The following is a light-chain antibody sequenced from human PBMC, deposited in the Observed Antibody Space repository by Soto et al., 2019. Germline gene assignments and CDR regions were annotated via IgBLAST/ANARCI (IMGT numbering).Light chain of an antibody. J-gene: IGKJ3*01. CDR3: QQYHSYS. Sequence: DIQMTQSPSTLSATVRDRVTITCRASKSINNWLAWYQQKPGKAPKLLIYDASSLESGVPSRFSGSGSGTEFTLTISSLQPDDFATYYCQQYHSYSFGPGTKVDIK. CDR2: DAS. CDR1: KSINNW. V-gene: IGKV1-5*01.